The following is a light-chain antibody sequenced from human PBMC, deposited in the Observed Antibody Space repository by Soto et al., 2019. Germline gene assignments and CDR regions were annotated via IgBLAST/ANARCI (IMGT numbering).Light chain of an antibody. CDR1: SSDVGGYND. V-gene: IGLV2-11*01. J-gene: IGLJ3*02. CDR2: DVS. Sequence: QAVLTQPRSVSGSPGQSVTISCTGTSSDVGGYNDVSWYQQHPGKAPKLMIYDVSKRPSGVPDRFSGSKSGNTASLTISGLQAEDEADYYCGSSAGTYTSVFGGGTKLTVL. CDR3: GSSAGTYTSV.